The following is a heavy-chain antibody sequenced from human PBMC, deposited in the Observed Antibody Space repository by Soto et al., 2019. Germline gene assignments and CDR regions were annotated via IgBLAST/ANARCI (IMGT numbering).Heavy chain of an antibody. CDR2: INHSGVT. Sequence: SETLSLTCAVYGGSFSGYYWSWIRQPPGKGLEWIGEINHSGVTNYKPSLKRRVTISVDTSKNQFSLQLKSVTAADTAVYYCARLSGSWQSWFDPWGHGTLVTVSS. V-gene: IGHV4-34*01. CDR3: ARLSGSWQSWFDP. CDR1: GGSFSGYY. D-gene: IGHD6-13*01. J-gene: IGHJ5*02.